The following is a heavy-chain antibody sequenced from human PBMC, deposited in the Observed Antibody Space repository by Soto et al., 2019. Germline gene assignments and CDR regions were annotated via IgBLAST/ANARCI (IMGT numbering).Heavy chain of an antibody. CDR1: GGTFNSYG. J-gene: IGHJ4*02. D-gene: IGHD3-10*01. V-gene: IGHV1-69*06. CDR3: ARVRVVRGVIPSHFGL. Sequence: QAHLAQAGAEVKKPGSSVTVSCKASGGTFNSYGISWVRQAPGQGLDWMGVIIPLYGTVNYAQKFQGRVWISADTSTSAAYMDLNSLRSDDTAVYYCARVRVVRGVIPSHFGLWGQGTLVTVSS. CDR2: IIPLYGTV.